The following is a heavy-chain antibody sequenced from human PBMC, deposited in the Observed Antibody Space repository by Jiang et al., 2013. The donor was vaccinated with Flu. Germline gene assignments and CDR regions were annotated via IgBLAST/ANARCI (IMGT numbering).Heavy chain of an antibody. V-gene: IGHV5-51*01. D-gene: IGHD1-26*01. J-gene: IGHJ3*02. CDR2: IFPADSDT. CDR3: ARSVGAILDAFDI. Sequence: GWVRQVPGKGLEWMGLIFPADSDTRYSPSFQGQVTISADKSISTAYLQWSSLKASDTAMYYCARSVGAILDAFDIWGQGTMVTVSS.